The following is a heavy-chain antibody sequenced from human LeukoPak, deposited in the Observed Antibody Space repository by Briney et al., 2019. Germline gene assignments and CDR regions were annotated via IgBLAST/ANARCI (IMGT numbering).Heavy chain of an antibody. CDR1: GYTFTSYY. CDR3: ARADGYSPRDAFHI. CDR2: INPSGGST. J-gene: IGHJ3*02. D-gene: IGHD5-24*01. Sequence: ASVKVSCTASGYTFTSYYIHWVRQAPGQGLEWMGIINPSGGSTTYAQNFQGRVTMTRDMSTSTVYMELRSLRSEDTAVYYCARADGYSPRDAFHIWGQGTMVTVSS. V-gene: IGHV1-46*01.